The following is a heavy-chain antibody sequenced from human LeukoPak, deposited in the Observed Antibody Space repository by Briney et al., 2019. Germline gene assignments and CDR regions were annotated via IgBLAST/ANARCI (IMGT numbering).Heavy chain of an antibody. CDR1: GYTFTSYD. J-gene: IGHJ6*02. CDR3: ARDRNYYDSSGYRSYYYYYGMDV. Sequence: ASVKVSCTASGYTFTSYDINWVRQAPGQGLEWMGWMNPNSGNTGYAQKFQGRVTMTRNTSISTAYMELSSLRSEDTAVYYCARDRNYYDSSGYRSYYYYYGMDVWGQGTTVTVSS. CDR2: MNPNSGNT. V-gene: IGHV1-8*01. D-gene: IGHD3-22*01.